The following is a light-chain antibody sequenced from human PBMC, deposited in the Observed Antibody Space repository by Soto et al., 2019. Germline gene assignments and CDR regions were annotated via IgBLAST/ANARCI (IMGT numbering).Light chain of an antibody. CDR2: EVS. CDR1: SSDVGGYSY. Sequence: ALTQPASVSGSPGQSITISCTGTSSDVGGYSYVSWYQQHPGKAPKLMIYEVSNRPSGVSNRFSGSKSGNTASLTISGLQAEDEADYYCSSYTSSSTGVFGTGTKVTVL. V-gene: IGLV2-14*01. CDR3: SSYTSSSTGV. J-gene: IGLJ1*01.